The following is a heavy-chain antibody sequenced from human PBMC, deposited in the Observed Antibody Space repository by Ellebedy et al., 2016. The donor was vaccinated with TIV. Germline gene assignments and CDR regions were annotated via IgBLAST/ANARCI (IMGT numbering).Heavy chain of an antibody. CDR2: INPNSGGT. CDR1: GYTFTGYY. Sequence: ASVKVSCXASGYTFTGYYMHWVRQAPGQGLEWMGWINPNSGGTNYAQKFQGWVTMTRDTSISTAYMELSRLRSDDTAVYYCAREDGSGSYGREAFDIWGQGTMVTVSS. CDR3: AREDGSGSYGREAFDI. J-gene: IGHJ3*02. V-gene: IGHV1-2*04. D-gene: IGHD3-10*01.